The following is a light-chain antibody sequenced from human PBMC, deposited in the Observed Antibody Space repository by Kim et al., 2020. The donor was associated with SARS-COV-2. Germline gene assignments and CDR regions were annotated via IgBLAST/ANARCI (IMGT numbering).Light chain of an antibody. Sequence: EIVLTQSPATLSLSPGERATLSCRASQSVSSYLAWYQQKPGQAPRLLIYDASNRATGIPARFSGSGSGTDFTLTISSLEAEDFAIYYCQQRGNLPLTFGGGTKVEI. CDR1: QSVSSY. CDR2: DAS. CDR3: QQRGNLPLT. J-gene: IGKJ4*01. V-gene: IGKV3-11*01.